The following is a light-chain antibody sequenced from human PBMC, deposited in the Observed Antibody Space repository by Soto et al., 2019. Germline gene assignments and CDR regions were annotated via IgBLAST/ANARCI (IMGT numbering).Light chain of an antibody. V-gene: IGLV3-21*02. CDR1: NIGSKS. CDR3: QVWDNNSDHVV. CDR2: HDS. Sequence: SYELTQPPSVSVAPGQTATITCGGNNIGSKSVHWYQQKPGQAPVVVVYHDSDRPSGISERFSGSNSGNTVTLTITRVEAGDEAVYSCQVWDNNSDHVVFGGGTKVTVL. J-gene: IGLJ2*01.